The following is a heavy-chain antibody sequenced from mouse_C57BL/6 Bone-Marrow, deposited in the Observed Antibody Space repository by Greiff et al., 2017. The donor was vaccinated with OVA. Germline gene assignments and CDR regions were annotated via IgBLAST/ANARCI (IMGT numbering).Heavy chain of an antibody. CDR1: GFTFSSYG. CDR2: ISSGGSYT. Sequence: DVKLVESGGDLVKPGGSLKLSCAASGFTFSSYGMSWVRQTPDKRLEWVATISSGGSYTYYPDSVKGRFTISRDNAKNTLYLQMSSLKPEDTAMYYCARHEENYYGSSPWFAYWGQGTLVTVSA. D-gene: IGHD1-1*01. J-gene: IGHJ3*01. V-gene: IGHV5-6*02. CDR3: ARHEENYYGSSPWFAY.